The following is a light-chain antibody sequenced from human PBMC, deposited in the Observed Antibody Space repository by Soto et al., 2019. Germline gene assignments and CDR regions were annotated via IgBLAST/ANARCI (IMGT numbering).Light chain of an antibody. CDR3: QQYGSSLPVT. V-gene: IGKV3-20*01. CDR1: QSVNNNY. J-gene: IGKJ4*01. CDR2: GAS. Sequence: EIVLTQSPGTLFLSPGERATFSCRASQSVNNNYLSWYQQKPGQAPRLLIYGASSRATGIPDRFSGSGSGTDFTLTISRLEPEDFAVYYCQQYGSSLPVTFGGGTKVEIK.